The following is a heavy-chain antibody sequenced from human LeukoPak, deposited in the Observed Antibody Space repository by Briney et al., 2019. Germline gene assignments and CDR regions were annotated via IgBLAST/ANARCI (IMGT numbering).Heavy chain of an antibody. CDR2: ISYDGSNK. V-gene: IGHV3-30*18. Sequence: GSLRLSCAASGFTFSSYGMHWVRQAPGKGLEWVAVISYDGSNKYYADSVKGRFTISRDNSKNTLYLQMNSLRAEDTAVYYCAKDIAGYYYYYSMDVWGQGTTVTVSS. D-gene: IGHD6-13*01. CDR1: GFTFSSYG. CDR3: AKDIAGYYYYYSMDV. J-gene: IGHJ6*02.